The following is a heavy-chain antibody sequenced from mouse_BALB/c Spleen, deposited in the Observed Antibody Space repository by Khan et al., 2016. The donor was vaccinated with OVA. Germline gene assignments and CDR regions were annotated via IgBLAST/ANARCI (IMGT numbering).Heavy chain of an antibody. CDR2: ISYSGST. V-gene: IGHV3-2*02. CDR3: ARGNYYGYALDY. CDR1: GYSITSNYA. D-gene: IGHD1-1*01. J-gene: IGHJ4*01. Sequence: QLEESGPGLVKPSQSLSLTCTVNGYSITSNYAWNWIRQFPGNKLEWMGYISYSGSTNYNPSLKSRLSITRDTSKNKFFLLLHSVTTEDSATYYCARGNYYGYALDYWGQGTSVTVSS.